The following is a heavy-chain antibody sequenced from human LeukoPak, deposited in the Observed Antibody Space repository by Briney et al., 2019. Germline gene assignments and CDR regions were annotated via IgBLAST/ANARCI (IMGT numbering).Heavy chain of an antibody. CDR1: GFTFSGSA. V-gene: IGHV3-73*01. J-gene: IGHJ4*02. Sequence: GGSLRLSCAASGFTFSGSAMRWVRQASGKGLEWVGRIRSKANSYATAYAASVKGRFTISRDDSKNTAYLQMNSLKTEDTAVYYCTRRRRGWPNPFDYWGQGTLVTVSS. D-gene: IGHD6-19*01. CDR2: IRSKANSYAT. CDR3: TRRRRGWPNPFDY.